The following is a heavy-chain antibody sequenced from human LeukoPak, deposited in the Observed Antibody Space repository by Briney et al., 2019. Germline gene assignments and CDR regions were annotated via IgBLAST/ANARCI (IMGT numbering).Heavy chain of an antibody. V-gene: IGHV1-46*01. CDR1: GYTFISYY. D-gene: IGHD6-13*01. CDR3: ARSGIAAAGPDY. CDR2: INPSGGST. Sequence: ASVKVSCKASGYTFISYYIHWVRRAPGQGLEWMGIINPSGGSTDYAQKFQGRVTITRNTSISTAYMELSSLRSEDTAVYYCARSGIAAAGPDYWGQGTLGTVSS. J-gene: IGHJ4*02.